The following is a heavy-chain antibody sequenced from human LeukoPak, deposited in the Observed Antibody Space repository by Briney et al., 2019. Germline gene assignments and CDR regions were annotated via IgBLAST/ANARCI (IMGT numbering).Heavy chain of an antibody. CDR3: ARSYQLPSAFDY. CDR2: INPSGGST. Sequence: ASVKVSCKASGYTLTSYYMHWVRQAPGQGLEWMGIINPSGGSTSYAQKFQGSVTMTRDTSTSTVYMELSSLRSEDTAVYYCARSYQLPSAFDYWGQGTLVTVSS. J-gene: IGHJ4*02. D-gene: IGHD2-2*01. CDR1: GYTLTSYY. V-gene: IGHV1-46*01.